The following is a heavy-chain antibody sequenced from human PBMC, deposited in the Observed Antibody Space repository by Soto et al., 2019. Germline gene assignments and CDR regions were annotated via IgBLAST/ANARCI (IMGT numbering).Heavy chain of an antibody. V-gene: IGHV3-23*01. J-gene: IGHJ4*02. CDR3: AKEGRYSSSRGYFDY. CDR2: ISGSGGST. D-gene: IGHD6-13*01. Sequence: GGSLRLSCAASGFTFSSYGMSWIRQDPGKGLEWVSGISGSGGSTYYADSVKGRFTISRDNPKNTLYLKMNSLRAEETAVYYCAKEGRYSSSRGYFDYWGQGTLVTVSS. CDR1: GFTFSSYG.